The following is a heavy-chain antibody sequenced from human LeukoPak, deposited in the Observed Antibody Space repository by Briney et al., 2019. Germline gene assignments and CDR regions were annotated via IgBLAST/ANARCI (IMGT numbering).Heavy chain of an antibody. J-gene: IGHJ6*02. D-gene: IGHD2-2*01. V-gene: IGHV3-53*01. CDR1: GSTVSSSY. Sequence: GGSLRLSCAASGSTVSSSYMSWVRQAPGKGLEWVSVIYSGGSTYYADSVKGRFTISRDNSKNTLYLQMNSLRAEDTAVYYCARSGGYCSSTSCYGLAYGMDVWGQGTTVTVSS. CDR2: IYSGGST. CDR3: ARSGGYCSSTSCYGLAYGMDV.